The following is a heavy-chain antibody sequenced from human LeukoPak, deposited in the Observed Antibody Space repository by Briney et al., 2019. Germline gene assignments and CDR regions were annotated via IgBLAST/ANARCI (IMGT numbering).Heavy chain of an antibody. D-gene: IGHD6-19*01. CDR2: IYYSGST. CDR3: ARMYSSGWYDWFDP. CDR1: GGSISSYY. Sequence: SETLSLTCTVSGGSISSYYWSWIRQPPGKGLEWVGYIYYSGSTNYNPSIKSRVTISVDTYKNQFSLKLSSVTAADTAVYYCARMYSSGWYDWFDPWGQGTLVTVSS. V-gene: IGHV4-59*01. J-gene: IGHJ5*02.